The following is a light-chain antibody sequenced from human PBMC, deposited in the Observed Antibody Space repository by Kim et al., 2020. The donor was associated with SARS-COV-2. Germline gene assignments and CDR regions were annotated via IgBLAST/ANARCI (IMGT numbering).Light chain of an antibody. Sequence: GQMVPIPCSGNNSNNLHNYVSWYHQLPGTAPKLLIYDNNTRPSGIPDRFSGSKSGTSATLGITGLQTGDEADYYCGTWDSSLSARVFGGGTQLTVL. CDR1: NSNNLHNY. CDR2: DNN. V-gene: IGLV1-51*01. CDR3: GTWDSSLSARV. J-gene: IGLJ3*02.